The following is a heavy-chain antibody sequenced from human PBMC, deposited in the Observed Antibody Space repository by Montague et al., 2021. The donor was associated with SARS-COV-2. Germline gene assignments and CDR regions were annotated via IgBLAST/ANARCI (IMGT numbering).Heavy chain of an antibody. CDR2: INQSGNT. V-gene: IGHV4-34*01. CDR3: ARGRVEITMIAVVFTGGIYYYDY. D-gene: IGHD3-22*01. J-gene: IGHJ4*02. Sequence: SETLSLTCAVYGGSFSGYDWTWIRQSPGKGLEWIGEINQSGNTKYTPSLKSRVTISVDTSKNQFSLKLSSVTAADTAVYYCARGRVEITMIAVVFTGGIYYYDYWGRGTLFTVSS. CDR1: GGSFSGYD.